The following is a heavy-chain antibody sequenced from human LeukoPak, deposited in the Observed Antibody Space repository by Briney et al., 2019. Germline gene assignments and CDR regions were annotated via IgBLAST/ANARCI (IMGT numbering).Heavy chain of an antibody. J-gene: IGHJ4*02. V-gene: IGHV1-18*01. D-gene: IGHD3-9*01. CDR1: GYTFTSYG. CDR3: GRAYYDILTGYYDY. Sequence: ASVKVSCKASGYTFTSYGISWVRQAPGQGLEWMGWISAYNGNTNYAQKLQGRVTMTTDTSTSTAYMELRSLRSDDTAVYYCGRAYYDILTGYYDYWGQGTLVTVSS. CDR2: ISAYNGNT.